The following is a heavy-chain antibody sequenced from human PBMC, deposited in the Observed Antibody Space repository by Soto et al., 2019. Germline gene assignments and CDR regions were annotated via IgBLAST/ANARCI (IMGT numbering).Heavy chain of an antibody. Sequence: QVQLVQSGAEVKKPGASVKVSCKASGYTFTNYYMHWVRQAPGQGLEWMGIINPSGGSTTYAQKVQGRVTMARDTSTSTVYMELTSLRSEDTTVYYCARGDIVAIFGMDVWGQGTTVTVSS. CDR1: GYTFTNYY. D-gene: IGHD5-12*01. J-gene: IGHJ6*02. CDR2: INPSGGST. CDR3: ARGDIVAIFGMDV. V-gene: IGHV1-46*01.